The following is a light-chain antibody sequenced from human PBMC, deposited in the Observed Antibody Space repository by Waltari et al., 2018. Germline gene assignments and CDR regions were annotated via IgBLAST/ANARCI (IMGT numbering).Light chain of an antibody. CDR2: AAS. Sequence: DIQMTQSPSSLSASVGDRVTITCRASQSISSYLNWYQQKPGKAPTLLIYAASNLQSGVPSRFSGSGSGTEFTLTISSLQPEDFATYYCQQSYSTLYTFGQGTKLEIK. V-gene: IGKV1-39*01. CDR1: QSISSY. J-gene: IGKJ2*01. CDR3: QQSYSTLYT.